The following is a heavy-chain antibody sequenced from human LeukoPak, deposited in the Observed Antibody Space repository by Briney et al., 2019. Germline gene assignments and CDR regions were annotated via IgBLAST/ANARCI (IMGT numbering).Heavy chain of an antibody. Sequence: ASVKVSCKASGYTFTGYYMHWVRQAPGQGLEWMGWINPNSGGTNYAQKFQGRVTMTRDTSISTAYMELSRLRSDDTAVYYWARDFSTIGSNSAVPSFDYWGQGTLVTVSS. CDR3: ARDFSTIGSNSAVPSFDY. J-gene: IGHJ4*02. CDR2: INPNSGGT. V-gene: IGHV1-2*02. CDR1: GYTFTGYY. D-gene: IGHD2-2*01.